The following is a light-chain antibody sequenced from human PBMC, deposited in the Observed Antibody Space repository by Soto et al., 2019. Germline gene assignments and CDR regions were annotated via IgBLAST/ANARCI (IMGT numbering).Light chain of an antibody. Sequence: DIQMTQSPSSLSASVGDRVTIICRASQSVSTRLAWYQQKPGKAPKVLIYAASSLQSGVPSRFSGSGSGTDFTLTISSLQPEDFATYYCQQSYSTLVYTFGQGTRLEIK. CDR2: AAS. V-gene: IGKV1-39*01. J-gene: IGKJ5*01. CDR3: QQSYSTLVYT. CDR1: QSVSTR.